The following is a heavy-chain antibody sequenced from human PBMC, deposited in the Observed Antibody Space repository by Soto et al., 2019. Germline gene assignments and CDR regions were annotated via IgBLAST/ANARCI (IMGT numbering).Heavy chain of an antibody. Sequence: QVQLVQSGAEVKKPGSSVKVSCKPFGGTLSSYAITWMRQAPGQGLEWMGGIIPFSGAANYAQKFQGRVTITADKSTNTAYMDLSSLRSEDTAVYFCARVWVTTVTAWFDLWGQGTLVTVSS. CDR1: GGTLSSYA. V-gene: IGHV1-69*06. CDR3: ARVWVTTVTAWFDL. CDR2: IIPFSGAA. D-gene: IGHD4-17*01. J-gene: IGHJ5*02.